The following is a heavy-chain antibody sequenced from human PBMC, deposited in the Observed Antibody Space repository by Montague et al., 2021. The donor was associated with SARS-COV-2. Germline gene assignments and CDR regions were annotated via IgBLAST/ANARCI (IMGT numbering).Heavy chain of an antibody. Sequence: SETLSLTCSVSGFSVSSGYYWGWIRQTPGKGLEWIGSRYQNGATYYSPSLKRLVTILLDTSKNQFSLSLTSVTAADTAVYYCARSGVGIFDFSYFDSWGQGSLVIVSS. CDR2: RYQNGAT. CDR1: GFSVSSGYY. V-gene: IGHV4-38-2*02. CDR3: ARSGVGIFDFSYFDS. D-gene: IGHD3-3*01. J-gene: IGHJ4*02.